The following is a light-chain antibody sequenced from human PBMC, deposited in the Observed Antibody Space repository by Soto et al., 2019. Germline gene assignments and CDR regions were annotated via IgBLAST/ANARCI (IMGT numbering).Light chain of an antibody. CDR1: KLGDKY. J-gene: IGLJ2*01. V-gene: IGLV3-1*01. Sequence: SYELTQPPSVSVSPGQTASITCSGEKLGDKYACWYQHKPGQSPVLVIYQDNKRPSGIPERFSGSKSGNTATLTISGTQAMDEADYYCQAWDSSTAEVFGGGTKVTVL. CDR3: QAWDSSTAEV. CDR2: QDN.